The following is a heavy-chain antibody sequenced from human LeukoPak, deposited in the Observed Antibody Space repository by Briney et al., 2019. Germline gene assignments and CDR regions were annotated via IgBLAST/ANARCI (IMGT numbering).Heavy chain of an antibody. V-gene: IGHV1-2*02. CDR2: INPNSGGT. CDR3: AKNRFAQIQGWFDP. Sequence: ASVKVSCKASGYTFTGNYMHWVRQAPGQGLEWMGWINPNSGGTNYAQKFQGRVTMTRDTSIGTAYMELNSLRAEDTAVYYCAKNRFAQIQGWFDPWGQGTLVTVSS. CDR1: GYTFTGNY. J-gene: IGHJ5*02. D-gene: IGHD1-14*01.